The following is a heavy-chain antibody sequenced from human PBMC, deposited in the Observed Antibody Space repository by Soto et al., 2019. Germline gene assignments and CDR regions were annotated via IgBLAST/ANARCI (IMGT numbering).Heavy chain of an antibody. Sequence: VQLRQAGPGLVKTSGTLSLTCVVSGGSVSSTNWWTWVRQPPGKRLEWIGEIYHNGSPTYSPSLRGRDTISVDKSNNHFSLRLGSVTAADTAVYYCATLPPRMAVTVLPIPTWGQGIQVTVSS. CDR2: IYHNGSP. CDR1: GGSVSSTNW. V-gene: IGHV4-4*02. D-gene: IGHD2-21*02. CDR3: ATLPPRMAVTVLPIPT. J-gene: IGHJ5*02.